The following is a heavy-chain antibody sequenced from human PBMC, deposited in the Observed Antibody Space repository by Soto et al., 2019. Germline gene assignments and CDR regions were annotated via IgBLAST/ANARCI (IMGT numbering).Heavy chain of an antibody. Sequence: PGGSLRLSCAASGFTFSNAWINWVRQAPGKGLEWVGRIKSKTDGGTTDFAAPVKGRFAISRDDSKDMVYLQMNSLKTEDTGIYYCPTDSYSTMIVARFDYWGHGTLVTVSS. D-gene: IGHD3-22*01. CDR3: PTDSYSTMIVARFDY. J-gene: IGHJ4*01. V-gene: IGHV3-15*07. CDR1: GFTFSNAW. CDR2: IKSKTDGGTT.